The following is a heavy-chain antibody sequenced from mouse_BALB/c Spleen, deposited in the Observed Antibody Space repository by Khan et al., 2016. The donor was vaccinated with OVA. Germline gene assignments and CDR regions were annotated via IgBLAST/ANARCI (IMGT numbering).Heavy chain of an antibody. V-gene: IGHV9-3-1*01. D-gene: IGHD2-10*01. CDR2: INTYTGEP. J-gene: IGHJ4*01. Sequence: QIQLVQSGPELKKPGETVKISCKASGYTFTNYGMNWVKQSPGKALKWMGWINTYTGEPTYADDFKGRFAFSLETSASTAYLQINNLKNEDTATYFCARPPYFSYTLDYVGQGTSVTVSS. CDR3: ARPPYFSYTLDY. CDR1: GYTFTNYG.